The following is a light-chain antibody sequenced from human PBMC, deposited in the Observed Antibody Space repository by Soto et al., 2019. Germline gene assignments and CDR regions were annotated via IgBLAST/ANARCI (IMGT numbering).Light chain of an antibody. CDR3: IQYKHRPFT. CDR2: KVS. V-gene: IGKV2-30*01. Sequence: DVVITQSELALPVTLGQPSSISCRSSQSLVYRDGNTYVNWFQQMPGQSPRRLIYKVSNRDSGVPDRFSGSGSCTDFTLKISRVDASDVGVYYGIQYKHRPFTFGPGPKLYI. J-gene: IGKJ3*01. CDR1: QSLVYRDGNTY.